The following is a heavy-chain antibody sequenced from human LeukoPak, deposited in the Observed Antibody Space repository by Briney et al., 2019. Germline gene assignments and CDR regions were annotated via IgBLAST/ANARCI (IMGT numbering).Heavy chain of an antibody. CDR2: IYPGDSDT. Sequence: GGSLRLTCAASGFIVTSYWIGWVRQMPGKGLEWMGIIYPGDSDTSYSPSFQGQVTISADKSISTAYLQWSSLKASDTAMYYCARQELRIGAGFDYWGQGTLVTVSS. CDR3: ARQELRIGAGFDY. V-gene: IGHV5-51*01. D-gene: IGHD3-16*01. J-gene: IGHJ4*02. CDR1: GFIVTSYW.